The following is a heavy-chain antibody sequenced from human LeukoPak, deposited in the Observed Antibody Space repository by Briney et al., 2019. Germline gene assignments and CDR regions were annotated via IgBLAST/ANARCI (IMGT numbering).Heavy chain of an antibody. Sequence: GGSLRLSCAASGFTFDDYAMHWVRQAPGKGLEWVSGISWSSTTITYGDSVKGRFTISRDNAKNSLYLQMNSLRPEDTALYYCTRDASGFGECPDHWGQGTLVTVSS. V-gene: IGHV3-9*01. D-gene: IGHD3-10*01. J-gene: IGHJ4*02. CDR2: ISWSSTTI. CDR3: TRDASGFGECPDH. CDR1: GFTFDDYA.